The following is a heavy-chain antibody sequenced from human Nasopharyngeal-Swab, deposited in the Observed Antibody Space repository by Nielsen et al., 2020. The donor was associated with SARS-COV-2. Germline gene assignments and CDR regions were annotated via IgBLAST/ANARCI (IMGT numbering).Heavy chain of an antibody. Sequence: GESLKISCAASGFTFSSYWMSWVRQAPGKGLEWVANIKQDGSEKYYVDSVKGRFTISRDNAKNSLYLQMNSLRAEDTAVYYCARAGSWDVGRFDYWGQGTLVTVSS. CDR3: ARAGSWDVGRFDY. D-gene: IGHD1-26*01. J-gene: IGHJ4*02. V-gene: IGHV3-7*04. CDR1: GFTFSSYW. CDR2: IKQDGSEK.